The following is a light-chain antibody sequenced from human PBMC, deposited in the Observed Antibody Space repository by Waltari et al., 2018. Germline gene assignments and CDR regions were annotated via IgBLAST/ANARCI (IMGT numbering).Light chain of an antibody. CDR1: QSISNY. V-gene: IGKV1-5*03. CDR3: QQYNTYSS. CDR2: KAS. Sequence: DIQMTQSPSTLSASVGDTINITCRASQSISNYLAWHQQKPGKAPKLLIDKASSSGSGVPSTFSGSGSGTEFTLTIISLQPDDFATYYCQQYNTYSSFGQGTKLEIK. J-gene: IGKJ2*03.